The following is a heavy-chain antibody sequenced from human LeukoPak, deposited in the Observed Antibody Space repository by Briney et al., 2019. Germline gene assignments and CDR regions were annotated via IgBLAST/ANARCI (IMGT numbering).Heavy chain of an antibody. D-gene: IGHD6-19*01. J-gene: IGHJ4*02. CDR1: GGTFSSYA. V-gene: IGHV1-69*13. CDR3: ARDYEPEGIAVAGTGGYFDY. CDR2: IIPIFGTA. Sequence: ASVKVSCTASGGTFSSYAISWVRQAPGQGLEWMGGIIPIFGTANYAQEFQGRVTITADESTSTAYMELSSLRSEDTAVYYCARDYEPEGIAVAGTGGYFDYWGQGTLVTVSS.